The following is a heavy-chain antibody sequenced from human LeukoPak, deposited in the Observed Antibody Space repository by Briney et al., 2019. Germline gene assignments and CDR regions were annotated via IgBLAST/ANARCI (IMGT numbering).Heavy chain of an antibody. V-gene: IGHV4-59*01. Sequence: SETLSLTCTVSGGSISSYYWSWIRQPPGKGLEWIGYIYYSGSTNYNPSLKSRVTISVDTSKNQFSLKLSSVTAAVTAVYYCARTPYSGSYSWFDPWGQGTLVTVSS. CDR2: IYYSGST. CDR3: ARTPYSGSYSWFDP. D-gene: IGHD1-26*01. CDR1: GGSISSYY. J-gene: IGHJ5*02.